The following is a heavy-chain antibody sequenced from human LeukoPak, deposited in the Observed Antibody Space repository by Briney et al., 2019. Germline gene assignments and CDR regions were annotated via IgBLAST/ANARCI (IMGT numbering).Heavy chain of an antibody. CDR3: AKDITAMVTSAFDY. J-gene: IGHJ4*02. CDR2: ISWNSGSI. V-gene: IGHV3-9*01. CDR1: GFTFDDYA. Sequence: GGSLRLSFAASGFTFDDYAMHWVRQAPGKGLEWVSGISWNSGSIGYADSVKGRFTISRDNAKNSLYLQMNSLRAEDTALYYCAKDITAMVTSAFDYWGQGTLVTVSS. D-gene: IGHD5-18*01.